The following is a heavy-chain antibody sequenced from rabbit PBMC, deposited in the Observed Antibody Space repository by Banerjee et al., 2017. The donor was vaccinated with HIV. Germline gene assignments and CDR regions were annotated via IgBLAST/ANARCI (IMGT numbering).Heavy chain of an antibody. V-gene: IGHV1S45*01. Sequence: QQQLEESGGGLVRPGGSLTLTCKASGLDFGSSYWICWVRQAPGKGLEWIGCIYTGSGATYYASWVNGRFTISKTSWTTVTLQMTSLTAADTATYFCARDLAGVTGWNFNLWGQGTLVTVS. CDR2: IYTGSGAT. J-gene: IGHJ4*01. D-gene: IGHD4-1*01. CDR3: ARDLAGVTGWNFNL. CDR1: GLDFGSSYW.